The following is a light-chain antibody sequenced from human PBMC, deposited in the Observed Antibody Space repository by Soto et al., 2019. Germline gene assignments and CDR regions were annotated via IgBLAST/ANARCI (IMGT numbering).Light chain of an antibody. CDR2: VEGSGNY. J-gene: IGLJ3*02. CDR1: SGDSKDL. CDR3: ETWGSTTWV. V-gene: IGLV4-60*03. Sequence: QLVLTQSSSASASLGSSVKLTCTLSSGDSKDLIAWHQQQPGKAPRYMMKVEGSGNYNRGRGVPDRFSGSSSGADRYLTISNLQSEDEADYYCETWGSTTWVFGRGTKVTVL.